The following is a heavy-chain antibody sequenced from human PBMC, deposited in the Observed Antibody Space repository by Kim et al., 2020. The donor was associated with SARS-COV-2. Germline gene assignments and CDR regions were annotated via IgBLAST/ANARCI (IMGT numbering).Heavy chain of an antibody. V-gene: IGHV4-59*01. CDR2: IYYSGST. Sequence: SETLSLTCTVSGGSISSYYWSWIRQPPGKGLEWIGYIYYSGSTNYNPSLKSRVTISVDTSKNQFSLKLSSVTAADTAAYYCARSPVRIHLFPLWAQATLV. CDR1: GGSISSYY. CDR3: ARSPVRIHLFPL. J-gene: IGHJ1*01. D-gene: IGHD3-10*01.